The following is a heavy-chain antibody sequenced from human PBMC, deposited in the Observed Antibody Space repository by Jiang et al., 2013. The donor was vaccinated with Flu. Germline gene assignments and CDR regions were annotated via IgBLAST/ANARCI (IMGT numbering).Heavy chain of an antibody. CDR2: IDPSDSYT. D-gene: IGHD3-22*01. J-gene: IGHJ4*02. CDR3: ARHTRYYYDSSGYYPGNNYYFDY. V-gene: IGHV5-10-1*01. Sequence: SLRISCKGSGYSFTSYWISWVRQMPGKGLEWMGRIDPSDSYTNYSPSFQGHVTISADKSISTAYLQWSSLKASDTAMYYCARHTRYYYDSSGYYPGNNYYFDYWGQGTLVTVSS. CDR1: GYSFTSYW.